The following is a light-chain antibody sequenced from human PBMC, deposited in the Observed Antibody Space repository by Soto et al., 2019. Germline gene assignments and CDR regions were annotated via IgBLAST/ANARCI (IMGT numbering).Light chain of an antibody. J-gene: IGKJ5*01. CDR1: ESIGDY. CDR2: AAS. V-gene: IGKV3-20*01. Sequence: EIVLTQSPGALSLSPGDRATLSCWASESIGDYLAWYQQRPGQAPRLLIYAASRRASGTPHRFSGSGSESAFTLAISALEPADFGVYYCQQYVTSPSITFGQGTRLEIK. CDR3: QQYVTSPSIT.